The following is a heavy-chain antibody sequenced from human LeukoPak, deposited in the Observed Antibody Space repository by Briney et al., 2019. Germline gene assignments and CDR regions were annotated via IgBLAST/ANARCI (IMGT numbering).Heavy chain of an antibody. CDR1: GYTFTIYG. CDR3: ARVGMDGYSSSYYYYYMDV. V-gene: IGHV1-8*03. Sequence: ASVKVSCKPSGYTFTIYGINWVRQAPGQGLEWMGWMNPNSGNTGYAQKFQGRVTITRNTSISTAYMELSSLRSEDTAVYYCARVGMDGYSSSYYYYYMDVWGKGTTVTISS. D-gene: IGHD6-13*01. J-gene: IGHJ6*03. CDR2: MNPNSGNT.